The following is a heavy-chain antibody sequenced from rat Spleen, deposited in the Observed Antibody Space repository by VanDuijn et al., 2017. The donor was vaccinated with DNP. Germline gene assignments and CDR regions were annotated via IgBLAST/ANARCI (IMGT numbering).Heavy chain of an antibody. CDR2: SSPSGVRT. CDR1: GFTFSNYY. J-gene: IGHJ3*01. V-gene: IGHV5-27*01. CDR3: STLNYYASLSGYFDY. Sequence: EVHLVESGGGLVQTGRSLKLACTASGFTFSNYYMAWVRQAPTKGLEWVAASSPSGVRTYYPDSVNGRFTISRDYATSTLYLQMNSLESEDTATYYCSTLNYYASLSGYFDYWGQGTLVTVSS. D-gene: IGHD1-12*01.